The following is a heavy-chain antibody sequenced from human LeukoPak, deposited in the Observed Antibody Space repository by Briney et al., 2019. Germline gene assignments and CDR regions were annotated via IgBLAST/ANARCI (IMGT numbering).Heavy chain of an antibody. Sequence: GGSLRLSCSASGFTFKSHAMHWIRRAPGKGLEWVAFISWDGNIEHYADSVKGRFTISRDNPKNTLYLHLDNLRADDTAMYYCARNPERKYWFDPWGQGSLVTVSS. J-gene: IGHJ5*02. CDR1: GFTFKSHA. V-gene: IGHV3-30-3*01. CDR3: ARNPERKYWFDP. CDR2: ISWDGNIE.